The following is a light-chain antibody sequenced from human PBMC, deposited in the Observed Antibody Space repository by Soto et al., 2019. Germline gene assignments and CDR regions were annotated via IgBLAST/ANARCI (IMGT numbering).Light chain of an antibody. J-gene: IGKJ4*01. CDR3: QKANRFPLP. CDR2: TTS. Sequence: DIQVTQSPSSVSASVGDRVTITCRASQDINNWLAWYQQKPGKAPKLLFYTTSNLQSGVPSRFSGSGSGTDFPLTISSLQPEDFATYYCQKANRFPLPFGGGTKVEIK. CDR1: QDINNW. V-gene: IGKV1D-12*01.